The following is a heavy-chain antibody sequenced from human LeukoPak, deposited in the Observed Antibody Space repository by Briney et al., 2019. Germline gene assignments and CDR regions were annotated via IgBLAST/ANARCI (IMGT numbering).Heavy chain of an antibody. J-gene: IGHJ4*02. CDR3: ARVTGSGSYYNPFDY. Sequence: PGGSLRLSCAASGFTFSSHWMHWVRHAPGKGLVWVSRINSDGSSTSYADSVKGRFTISRDNAKNTLYLQMNSLRAEDTAVYYCARVTGSGSYYNPFDYWGQGTLVTVSS. D-gene: IGHD3-10*01. V-gene: IGHV3-74*01. CDR1: GFTFSSHW. CDR2: INSDGSST.